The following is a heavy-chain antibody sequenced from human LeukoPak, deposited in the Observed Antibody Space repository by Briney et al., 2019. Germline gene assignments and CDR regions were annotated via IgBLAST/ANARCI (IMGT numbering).Heavy chain of an antibody. Sequence: ASVKVSCKASGYTFTSCYMHWVRQAPGQGLEWMGIINPSGGSTSYAQKFQGRVTMTRDMSTSTVYMELSSLRSDDTAVYYCARDRYRIAVAGNNWFDPWGQGTLVTVSS. V-gene: IGHV1-46*01. CDR2: INPSGGST. D-gene: IGHD6-19*01. J-gene: IGHJ5*02. CDR1: GYTFTSCY. CDR3: ARDRYRIAVAGNNWFDP.